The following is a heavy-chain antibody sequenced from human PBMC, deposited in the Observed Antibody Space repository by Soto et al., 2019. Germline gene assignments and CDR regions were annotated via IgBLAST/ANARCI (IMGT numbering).Heavy chain of an antibody. CDR2: IRGEAYGGTT. Sequence: PGGSLRLSCSASGLSFGIYTIIWFRRAPGKGLEWVGFIRGEAYGGTTEYAASVKGRFTISRDDSKGIAYLQMNSLKTEDTAVYYCCSPKPSYATSLYYFDNWGQGTLVTVSS. CDR3: CSPKPSYATSLYYFDN. CDR1: GLSFGIYT. V-gene: IGHV3-49*03. J-gene: IGHJ4*02. D-gene: IGHD2-2*01.